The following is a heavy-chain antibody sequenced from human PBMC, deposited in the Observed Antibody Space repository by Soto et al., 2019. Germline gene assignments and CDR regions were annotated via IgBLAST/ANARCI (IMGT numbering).Heavy chain of an antibody. Sequence: GGSLILSCAASGFTFSSYSMNWVRQAPGKGLEWVSSISSSSSYIYYADSVKGRFTISRDNAKNSLYLQMNSLRAEDTAVYYCARDLGVHTLPMGVYYYYMDFWGKGTTGTGFS. D-gene: IGHD3-3*01. CDR3: ARDLGVHTLPMGVYYYYMDF. CDR2: ISSSSSYI. V-gene: IGHV3-21*01. J-gene: IGHJ6*03. CDR1: GFTFSSYS.